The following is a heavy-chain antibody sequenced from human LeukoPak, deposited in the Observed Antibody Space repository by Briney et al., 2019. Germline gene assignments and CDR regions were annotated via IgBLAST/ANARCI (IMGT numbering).Heavy chain of an antibody. Sequence: ASVKVSCKASGYTFTSYDINWVRQATGQGLEWMGWMNPNSGNTGYAQKFQGRVTMTRNTSISTAYMELSSMRSEDTAVYYCATRKGLRYFDWLPKSSYYYYYMDVWGKGTTVTVSS. J-gene: IGHJ6*03. V-gene: IGHV1-8*01. CDR2: MNPNSGNT. CDR1: GYTFTSYD. CDR3: ATRKGLRYFDWLPKSSYYYYYMDV. D-gene: IGHD3-9*01.